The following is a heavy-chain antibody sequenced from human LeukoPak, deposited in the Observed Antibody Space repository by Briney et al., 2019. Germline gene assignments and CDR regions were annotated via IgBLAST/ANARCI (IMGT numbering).Heavy chain of an antibody. D-gene: IGHD4-23*01. V-gene: IGHV2-5*01. J-gene: IGHJ6*02. Sequence: SGPTLVKPTQTLTLTCTFSGFSLSTSGVGVGWIRQPPGKALEWLALIYWNDDKRYSPSLKRRLTITKDTSKNQVVLTMTNMDPVDTATYYCAHINGGNSYDYYYGMDVWGQGTTVTVSS. CDR2: IYWNDDK. CDR3: AHINGGNSYDYYYGMDV. CDR1: GFSLSTSGVG.